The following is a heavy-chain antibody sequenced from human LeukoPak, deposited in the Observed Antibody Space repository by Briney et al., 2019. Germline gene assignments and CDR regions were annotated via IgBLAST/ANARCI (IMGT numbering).Heavy chain of an antibody. D-gene: IGHD2-2*02. CDR2: IIPIFGTA. CDR3: ARVVDCSSISCYTGSDY. Sequence: SVKVPCKASGGTFSSYAISWVRQAPGQGLEWMGGIIPIFGTANYAQKFQGRVTITADESTSTAYMELSSLRSEDTAVYYCARVVDCSSISCYTGSDYWGQGTLVTVSS. V-gene: IGHV1-69*13. CDR1: GGTFSSYA. J-gene: IGHJ4*02.